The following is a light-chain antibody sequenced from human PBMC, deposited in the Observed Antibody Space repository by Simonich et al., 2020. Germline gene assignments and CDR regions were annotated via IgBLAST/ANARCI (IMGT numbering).Light chain of an antibody. V-gene: IGKV1-NL1*01. CDR1: QGISNS. J-gene: IGKJ2*01. CDR3: QQYYSTPYT. Sequence: DIQMTQSPSSLSASVGDRVTITCRASQGISNSLAWYQQKPWKAPKLLLYAASRLESGVPTRFSGSGSGTDYTLTISSLQPEDFATYYCQQYYSTPYTFGQGTKLEIK. CDR2: AAS.